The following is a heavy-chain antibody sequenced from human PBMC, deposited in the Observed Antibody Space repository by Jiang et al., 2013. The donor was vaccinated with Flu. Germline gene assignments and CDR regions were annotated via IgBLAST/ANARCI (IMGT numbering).Heavy chain of an antibody. D-gene: IGHD6-6*01. CDR2: IYHSGST. CDR3: ARVSTRPRAFDF. CDR1: GGSTSSDGYY. J-gene: IGHJ3*01. Sequence: SGPGLVKPSQTLSLSCNVSGGSTSSDGYYWTWIRQFPGKGLEWIGYIYHSGSTYYSPSLKSRLSVSLDTSKNQFSLKLSSVTAADTAVYYCARVSTRPRAFDFWGQGTLVTVSS. V-gene: IGHV4-31*03.